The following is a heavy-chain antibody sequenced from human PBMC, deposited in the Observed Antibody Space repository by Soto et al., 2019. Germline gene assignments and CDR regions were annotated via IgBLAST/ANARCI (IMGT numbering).Heavy chain of an antibody. V-gene: IGHV3-23*01. D-gene: IGHD6-19*01. CDR2: ISGSGAST. CDR3: AKAGQWLVRYYFDY. Sequence: GGSLILSCAASGFTFSSYAMSWVRQAPGKGLEWVSAISGSGASTYYADSVKGRFTISRDNSKTTLYLQMNSLRAEDTAVYYCAKAGQWLVRYYFDYWGQGTPVTVSS. CDR1: GFTFSSYA. J-gene: IGHJ4*02.